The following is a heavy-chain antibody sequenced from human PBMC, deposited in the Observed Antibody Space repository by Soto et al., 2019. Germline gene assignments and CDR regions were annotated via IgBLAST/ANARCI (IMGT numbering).Heavy chain of an antibody. Sequence: QVQLVESGGGVVQPGTSLRLSCAASGFSFSNYGIHWVRQAPGKGLEWVAVISFEGRLKFYRESVKGRFTISRDNSRNTLYLQMSSLRAEDTAMYYCAKDVAAATNQLSNWFDPWGQGTLVTVSS. D-gene: IGHD2-2*01. CDR2: ISFEGRLK. CDR3: AKDVAAATNQLSNWFDP. V-gene: IGHV3-30*18. CDR1: GFSFSNYG. J-gene: IGHJ5*02.